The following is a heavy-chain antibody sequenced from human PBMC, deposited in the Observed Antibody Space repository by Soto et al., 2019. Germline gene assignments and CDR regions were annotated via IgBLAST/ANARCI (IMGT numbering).Heavy chain of an antibody. J-gene: IGHJ4*01. CDR1: GYTFTSYG. Sequence: QVQLVQSGAEVKKPGASVKVSCKASGYTFTSYGIRWVRQAPGQGLEWMGRISAYNGNTNHAQKLQGRGTMTTDTSASTAYMELRGLRSDDTAVYYSAGDLASSLGYWGHGTLVTFCS. D-gene: IGHD6-6*01. V-gene: IGHV1-18*01. CDR3: AGDLASSLGY. CDR2: ISAYNGNT.